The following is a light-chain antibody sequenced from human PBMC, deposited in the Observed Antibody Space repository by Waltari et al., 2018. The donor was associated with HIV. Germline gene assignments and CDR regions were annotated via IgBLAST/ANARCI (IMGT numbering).Light chain of an antibody. CDR3: QQYNNWPPGT. V-gene: IGKV3-15*01. Sequence: EIVMTQSPATLSVSPGERATLSCRASQSVSSNLAWYQQKPGQAPRLLIYDASTMATGIPARFSGSGSGTYFTLTISSLQSEDFAVYYCQQYNNWPPGTFGQGAKLEIK. J-gene: IGKJ2*01. CDR2: DAS. CDR1: QSVSSN.